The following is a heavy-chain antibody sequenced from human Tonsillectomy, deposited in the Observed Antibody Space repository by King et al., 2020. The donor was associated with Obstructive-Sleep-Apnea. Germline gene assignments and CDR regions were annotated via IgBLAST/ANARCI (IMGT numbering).Heavy chain of an antibody. CDR2: IYYTGST. D-gene: IGHD3-22*01. J-gene: IGHJ4*02. CDR1: GGSISSHY. Sequence: VQLTESGPGLVKPSETLSLPCTVSGGSISSHYWSWIRQPPGKALEWIGYIYYTGSTNYNPSLKSRVTISVDTSKNQFSLKLISVTAADTAVYYCARGVYDSSGYYLDYWGQGTLVTVSS. CDR3: ARGVYDSSGYYLDY. V-gene: IGHV4-59*11.